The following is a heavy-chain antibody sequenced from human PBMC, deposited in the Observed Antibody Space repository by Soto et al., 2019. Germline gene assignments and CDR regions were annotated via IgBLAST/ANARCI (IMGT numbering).Heavy chain of an antibody. CDR1: GGSISSVGYY. J-gene: IGHJ5*02. D-gene: IGHD3-3*01. CDR3: ARGVTVFGLVSRFWFDP. V-gene: IGHV4-30-4*08. CDR2: IYNSGIT. Sequence: SETLSLTCTVSGGSISSVGYYWSWIRQHPGKGLEWIGYIYNSGITYYNPSLKSRVVISIDTSRNQFSLRLDSLTAADRAVYFCARGVTVFGLVSRFWFDPWGQGTVVTSPQ.